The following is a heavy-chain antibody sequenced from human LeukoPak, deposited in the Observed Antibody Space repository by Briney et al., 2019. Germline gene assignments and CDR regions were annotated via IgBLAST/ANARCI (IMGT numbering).Heavy chain of an antibody. CDR1: GFSFSRYA. J-gene: IGHJ6*02. V-gene: IGHV3-23*01. CDR2: SSGSGGIT. CDR3: AKGGTESYHYYGMDV. Sequence: GSLSLSCDASGFSFSRYAMIWVRQAPGKGLEWVSGSSGSGGITSYADSVKGRFTISRDNSKNTLYLQMKSLRAEDTALYYCAKGGTESYHYYGMDVWGQGTTVTVSS. D-gene: IGHD1-26*01.